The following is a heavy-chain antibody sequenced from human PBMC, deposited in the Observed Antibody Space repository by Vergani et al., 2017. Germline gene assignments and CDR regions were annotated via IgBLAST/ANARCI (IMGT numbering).Heavy chain of an antibody. V-gene: IGHV4-61*02. CDR2: IHTGGST. J-gene: IGHJ4*02. CDR3: ARSRPYCTSGSCPAI. Sequence: QVKLQESGPGLLKPSQTLSLTCTVSGESIRSGSHYWSWIRQPAGKGPEWIGHIHTGGSTDLNPYVKSRVSISVDTSKSQFSLKLNSVTVADTAVYYCARSRPYCTSGSCPAIWGQGTLVTVSS. CDR1: GESIRSGSHY. D-gene: IGHD2-15*01.